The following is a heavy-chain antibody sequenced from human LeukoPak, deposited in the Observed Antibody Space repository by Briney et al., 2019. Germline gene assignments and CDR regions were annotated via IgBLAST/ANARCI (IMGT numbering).Heavy chain of an antibody. CDR3: AKDLDILTGYLVDY. V-gene: IGHV3-30*18. J-gene: IGHJ4*02. CDR1: GFTFSSYG. Sequence: GGSLRLSCAASGFTFSSYGMHWVRQAPGKGLEGGAVISYDGSNKYYADSVKGRFTISRDNSKNTLYLQMNSLRAEDTAVYYCAKDLDILTGYLVDYWGQGTLVTVSS. D-gene: IGHD3-9*01. CDR2: ISYDGSNK.